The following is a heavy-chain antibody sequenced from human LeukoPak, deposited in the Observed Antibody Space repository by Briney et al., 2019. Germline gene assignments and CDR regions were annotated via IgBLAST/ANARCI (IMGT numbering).Heavy chain of an antibody. D-gene: IGHD5-24*01. CDR2: IYYSGST. V-gene: IGHV4-39*07. J-gene: IGHJ6*03. Sequence: PSETLSLTCTVSGGSISSSSYYWGWIRQPPGKGLEWIGSIYYSGSTYYNPSLKSRVTISVDTSKNQFSLKLSSVTAAETAVYYCAREGRYRHGYNEYHSYMDIWGKGTTVTVSS. CDR1: GGSISSSSYY. CDR3: AREGRYRHGYNEYHSYMDI.